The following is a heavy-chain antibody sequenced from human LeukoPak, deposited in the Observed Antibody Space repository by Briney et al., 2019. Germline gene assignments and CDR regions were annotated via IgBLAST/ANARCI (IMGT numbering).Heavy chain of an antibody. CDR1: GFTVSYNY. Sequence: GGSLRLSCAASGFTVSYNYMSWVRQAPGKGLEWVSVIYSGGDTFYADSVKGRFTISRDNSKNTLYLQMNSLRAEDTAVYYCARMYSGTYSDYWGQGTLVTVSS. J-gene: IGHJ4*02. V-gene: IGHV3-53*01. CDR2: IYSGGDT. CDR3: ARMYSGTYSDY. D-gene: IGHD1-26*01.